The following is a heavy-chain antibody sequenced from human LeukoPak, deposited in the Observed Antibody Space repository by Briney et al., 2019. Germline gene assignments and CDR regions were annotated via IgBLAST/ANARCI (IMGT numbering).Heavy chain of an antibody. Sequence: ASVKVSCKASGYTFTSYYMHWVRQAPGQGLEWMGIINPSGGSTSYAQKFQGRVTMTRDMSTSTVYMELSSLRSEDTAVYYCARVGRYGDYVSRDYYYYYMDVWGKGTTVTVSS. CDR1: GYTFTSYY. J-gene: IGHJ6*03. D-gene: IGHD4-17*01. CDR2: INPSGGST. CDR3: ARVGRYGDYVSRDYYYYYMDV. V-gene: IGHV1-46*01.